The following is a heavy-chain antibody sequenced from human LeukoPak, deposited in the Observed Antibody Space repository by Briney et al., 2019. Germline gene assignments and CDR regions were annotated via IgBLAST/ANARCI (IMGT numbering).Heavy chain of an antibody. J-gene: IGHJ5*02. CDR1: GCSISRGGYY. CDR3: ASAIAAAGYNWFDP. V-gene: IGHV4-31*03. D-gene: IGHD6-13*01. CDR2: FYYSGST. Sequence: PSQTLSLTCTFSGCSISRGGYYWIWLRQHPGKGLEWLGYFYYSGSTYYNPSLKSRVTISVDTSKNQFSLKLSSVTAADTAVYYCASAIAAAGYNWFDPWGQGTLVTVSS.